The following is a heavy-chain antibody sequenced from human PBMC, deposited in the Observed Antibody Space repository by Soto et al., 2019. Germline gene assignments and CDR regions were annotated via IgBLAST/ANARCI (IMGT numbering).Heavy chain of an antibody. V-gene: IGHV4-30-4*01. Sequence: TLSLTCTISGGSISSGDYYLSWIPQPPGKALEWIGYIYYDGITNYNPSLKSRVTISVDTSKRQFSLKLSSVTAADTAVYYCAITNKVAATGTVLDPWGQGTLVTVSS. D-gene: IGHD6-13*01. J-gene: IGHJ5*02. CDR2: IYYDGIT. CDR1: GGSISSGDYY. CDR3: AITNKVAATGTVLDP.